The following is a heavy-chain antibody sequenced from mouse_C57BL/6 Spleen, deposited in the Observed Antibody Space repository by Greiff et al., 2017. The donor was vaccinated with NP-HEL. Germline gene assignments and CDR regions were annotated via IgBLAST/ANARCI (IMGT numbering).Heavy chain of an antibody. CDR3: ARSTTVGAPLDY. CDR2: IYPRSGNT. CDR1: GYTFTSYG. J-gene: IGHJ2*01. D-gene: IGHD1-1*01. Sequence: VQLQQSGAELARPGASVKLSCKASGYTFTSYGISWVKQRTGQGLEWIGEIYPRSGNTYYNEKFKGKATLTADKSSSTAYMELRSLTSEDSAVYFCARSTTVGAPLDYWGQGTTLTVSS. V-gene: IGHV1-81*01.